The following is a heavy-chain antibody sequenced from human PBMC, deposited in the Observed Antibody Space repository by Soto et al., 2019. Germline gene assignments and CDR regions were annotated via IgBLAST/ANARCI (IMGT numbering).Heavy chain of an antibody. V-gene: IGHV1-69*08. CDR2: IIPILGIA. Sequence: QVQLVQSGAEVKKPGSSVKVSCKASGGTFSSYTISWVRQAPGQGLEWMGRIIPILGIANYAQKFQGRVTITAXXSXSXXYVELSSLRSEATAVYYCAREGLRYFDWTPGYFDYWGQGTLVTVSS. J-gene: IGHJ4*02. D-gene: IGHD3-9*01. CDR1: GGTFSSYT. CDR3: AREGLRYFDWTPGYFDY.